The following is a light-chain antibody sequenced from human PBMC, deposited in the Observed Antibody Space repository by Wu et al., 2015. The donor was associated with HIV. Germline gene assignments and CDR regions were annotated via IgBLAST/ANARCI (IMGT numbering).Light chain of an antibody. CDR3: HQFNNNPQT. CDR2: DAS. J-gene: IGKJ2*01. Sequence: QLTQSPSSLSASVGDRVTITCRASQGVSSDVAWYQHKPGTAPYLLIYDASTLKSGVPSRFSGSGSGTEFTLTISSLQPEDFATYYCHQFNNNPQTFGPGTKLEIK. V-gene: IGKV1D-13*01. CDR1: QGVSSD.